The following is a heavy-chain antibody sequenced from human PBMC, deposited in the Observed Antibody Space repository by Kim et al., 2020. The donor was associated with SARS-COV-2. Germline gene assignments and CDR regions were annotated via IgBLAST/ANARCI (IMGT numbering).Heavy chain of an antibody. Sequence: GGSLRLSCAASGFTFSSYAMHWVRQAPGKGLEYVSAISSNGGSTYYANSVKGRFTISRDNSKNTLNLQMGSLRAEDMAVYYCARDRGYSYGIFDYWCQGT. CDR1: GFTFSSYA. CDR3: ARDRGYSYGIFDY. D-gene: IGHD5-18*01. CDR2: ISSNGGST. V-gene: IGHV3-64*01. J-gene: IGHJ4*03.